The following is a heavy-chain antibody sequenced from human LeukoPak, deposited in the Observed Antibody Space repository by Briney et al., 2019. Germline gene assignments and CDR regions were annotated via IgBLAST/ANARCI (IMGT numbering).Heavy chain of an antibody. CDR1: GASFSDYY. J-gene: IGHJ4*02. V-gene: IGHV4-59*10. D-gene: IGHD4-17*01. Sequence: SETLSLTCGVYGASFSDYYWIWIRQPAGKGLEWIGRIYTSGSTNYNPSLKSRVTISGDTSKNQFSLKLSSVAAADTAVYYCARAPAPHSSGDYPLDYWGQGTLVTVSS. CDR2: IYTSGST. CDR3: ARAPAPHSSGDYPLDY.